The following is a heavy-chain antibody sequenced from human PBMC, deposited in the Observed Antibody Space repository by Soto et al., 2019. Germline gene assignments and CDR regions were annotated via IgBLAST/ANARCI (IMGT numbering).Heavy chain of an antibody. V-gene: IGHV3-7*01. CDR3: ASHLYYYDSSGYYYRPPDY. CDR1: GFTFSSYW. Sequence: PGGSLRLSCAASGFTFSSYWMSWVRQAPGKGLEWVANIKQDGSEKYYVDSVKGRFTISRDNAKNSLYLQMNSLRAEDTAVYYCASHLYYYDSSGYYYRPPDYWGQGTLVTVSS. D-gene: IGHD3-22*01. J-gene: IGHJ4*02. CDR2: IKQDGSEK.